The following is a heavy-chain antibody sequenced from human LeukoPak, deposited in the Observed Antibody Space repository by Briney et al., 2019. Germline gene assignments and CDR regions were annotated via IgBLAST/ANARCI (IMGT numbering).Heavy chain of an antibody. CDR2: ISASGDST. J-gene: IGHJ4*02. CDR3: NDPFDY. D-gene: IGHD1-1*01. Sequence: GGSLRLSCAASGFTFSSYAMSWVRQAPGKGLGWVSVISASGDSTYYADSVKGRFTISRDNSKNTLYLQMNSLRAEDTAVYYCNDPFDYWGQGTLVTVSS. CDR1: GFTFSSYA. V-gene: IGHV3-23*01.